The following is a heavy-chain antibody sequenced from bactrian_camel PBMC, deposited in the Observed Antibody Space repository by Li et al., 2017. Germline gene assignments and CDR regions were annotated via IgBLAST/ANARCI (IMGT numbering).Heavy chain of an antibody. CDR1: RWNVSNFC. V-gene: IGHV3S1*01. J-gene: IGHJ4*01. Sequence: HVQLVESGGGSVQVGGSLTLSCAASRWNVSNFCMAWFRQAPGKEREGLATIYTGGGMLYYADSVKGRFTISQDNTKTTLYLQMNSLKPEDTAMYYCAVRPWSGGSCPLNSAFIRYIYWARGPRSP. D-gene: IGHD6*01. CDR2: IYTGGGML.